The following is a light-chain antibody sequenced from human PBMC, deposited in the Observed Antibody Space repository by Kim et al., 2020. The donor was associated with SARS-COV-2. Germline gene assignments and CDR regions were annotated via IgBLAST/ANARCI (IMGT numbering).Light chain of an antibody. J-gene: IGLJ1*01. CDR1: KLGDKY. CDR2: QDN. V-gene: IGLV3-1*01. Sequence: VSPGQTASITCSGDKLGDKYACWYQQKPGQSPVLVIYQDNKRPSGIPERFSGSNSGNTATLTISGTQAMDEADYYCQAWDSSTKVFGTGTKVTI. CDR3: QAWDSSTKV.